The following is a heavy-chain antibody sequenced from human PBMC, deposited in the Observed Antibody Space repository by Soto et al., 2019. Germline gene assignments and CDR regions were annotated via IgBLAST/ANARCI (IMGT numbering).Heavy chain of an antibody. D-gene: IGHD6-13*01. V-gene: IGHV6-1*01. J-gene: IGHJ5*02. CDR2: TYYRSKWYN. Sequence: HSQTLSLTCAISGDSVSSNSAAWNWIRQSPSRGLEWLGRTYYRSKWYNDYAVSVKSRITINPDTSKNQFSLQLNSVTPEDTAVYYCASEAWGIAAAGSAWFDPWGQGTLVTVSS. CDR3: ASEAWGIAAAGSAWFDP. CDR1: GDSVSSNSAA.